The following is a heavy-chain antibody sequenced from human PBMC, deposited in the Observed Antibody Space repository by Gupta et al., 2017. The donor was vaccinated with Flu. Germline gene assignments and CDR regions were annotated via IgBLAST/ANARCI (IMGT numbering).Heavy chain of an antibody. CDR2: IKSDGSST. CDR1: GFTFSSSY. V-gene: IGHV3-74*01. J-gene: IGHJ4*02. D-gene: IGHD5-24*01. CDR3: ARDVVATTSLDY. Sequence: EVQLVESGGGLVQPGGSLRLSCATSGFTFSSSYMHWVRQAPGKGLVWVSRIKSDGSSTSYADSVKGRFTISRDNAKNTLYLQMSRLRAEDTAVYYCARDVVATTSLDYWGQGTLVTVSS.